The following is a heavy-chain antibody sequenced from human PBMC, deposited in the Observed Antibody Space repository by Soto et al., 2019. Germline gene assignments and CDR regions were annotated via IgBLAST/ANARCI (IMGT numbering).Heavy chain of an antibody. Sequence: PSETLSLTCTVSGGSISSYYWSWIRQPPGKGLEWIGYIYYSGSTNYNPSLKSRVTISVDTSKNQFSLKLSSVTAADTAVYYCARDSGGDYAGIVYWGQGTLVTVSS. CDR1: GGSISSYY. V-gene: IGHV4-59*01. CDR3: ARDSGGDYAGIVY. J-gene: IGHJ4*02. CDR2: IYYSGST. D-gene: IGHD4-17*01.